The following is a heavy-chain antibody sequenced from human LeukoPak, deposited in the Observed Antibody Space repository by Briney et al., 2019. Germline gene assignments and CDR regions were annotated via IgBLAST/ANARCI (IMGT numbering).Heavy chain of an antibody. J-gene: IGHJ4*02. CDR3: ARDGRLRNGYDNFYI. V-gene: IGHV1-2*02. CDR1: GYIFSGFY. D-gene: IGHD5-18*01. CDR2: INPKNGDT. Sequence: GASVKVSCKASGYIFSGFYINWVRQAPGQGLEWMGWINPKNGDTHYAQDFLGRVTMTRDTSISTAYMELSRLTSDDTAVYYCARDGRLRNGYDNFYIWGQGTLVTVSS.